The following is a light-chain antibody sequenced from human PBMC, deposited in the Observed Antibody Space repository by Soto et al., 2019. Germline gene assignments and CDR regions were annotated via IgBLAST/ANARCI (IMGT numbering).Light chain of an antibody. CDR2: AAS. CDR3: QQSFSTPYT. V-gene: IGKV1-39*01. J-gene: IGKJ5*01. CDR1: QSLSNY. Sequence: DIEMTQSPSSLSASLWDTVTISFLASQSLSNYLNWYQVKPGQAPKFLIYAASSLQSGVPSRFSGSRSGTEFSLTITSLQPEDFATYYCQQSFSTPYTFGQGTRLEIK.